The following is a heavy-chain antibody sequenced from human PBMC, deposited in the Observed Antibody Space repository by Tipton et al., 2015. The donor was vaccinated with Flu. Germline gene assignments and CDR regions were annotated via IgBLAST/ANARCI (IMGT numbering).Heavy chain of an antibody. D-gene: IGHD5-12*01. J-gene: IGHJ4*02. CDR2: IYYSGST. V-gene: IGHV4-59*01. CDR3: ATGYSGYGQFDY. CDR1: GGSIGSYY. Sequence: TLSLTCTVSGGSIGSYYWSWIRQPPGKGLEWIGYIYYSGSTNYNPSLKSRVTISVDTSKNQFSLKLSSVTAADTAVYYCATGYSGYGQFDYWGQGTLVTVSS.